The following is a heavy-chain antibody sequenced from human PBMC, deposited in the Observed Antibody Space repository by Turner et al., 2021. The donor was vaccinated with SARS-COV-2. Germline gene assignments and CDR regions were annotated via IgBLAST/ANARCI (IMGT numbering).Heavy chain of an antibody. CDR1: GFTFSDFG. CDR3: SKGRGGYGDNYFDF. CDR2: ISYDGNEI. V-gene: IGHV3-30*18. D-gene: IGHD4-17*01. J-gene: IGHJ4*02. Sequence: QVQLVESGGGVVQPGKSLRLSCAVSGFTFSDFGMHWVRKAPGKGPEGVATISYDGNEIYYGDSVKGRITISRDNSRNTLSLQMRSLRAEDTAIYYCSKGRGGYGDNYFDFWGQGTLVSVSS.